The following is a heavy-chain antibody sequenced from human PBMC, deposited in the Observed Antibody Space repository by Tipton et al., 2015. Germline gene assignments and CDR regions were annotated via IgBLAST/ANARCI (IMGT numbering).Heavy chain of an antibody. D-gene: IGHD2-2*01. CDR2: INHSGST. CDR3: SRTPIEGYCSSSSCYEGTWFDP. J-gene: IGHJ5*02. CDR1: GGSLSGYY. Sequence: TLSLTCAVYGGSLSGYYWSWIRQPPGKGLEWIGEINHSGSTNYNPSLKSRVTISVDKSKGQFSLKLRSVTAADTAVYYCSRTPIEGYCSSSSCYEGTWFDPWGQGTLVTVSS. V-gene: IGHV4-34*01.